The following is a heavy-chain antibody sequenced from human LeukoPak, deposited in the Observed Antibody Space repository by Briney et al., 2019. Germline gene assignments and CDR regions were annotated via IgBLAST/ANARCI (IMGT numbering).Heavy chain of an antibody. CDR2: IGVTGDT. CDR1: GFTFSKDD. Sequence: GGSLRLSCAASGFTFSKDDFHWVRQAPGKGLEWVAAIGVTGDTYYADSVKGRFTISRDNSKNTLYLQMNSLRAEDTAVYYCATSPLDPYYYGSGSPTSFYWGQGTLVTVSS. V-gene: IGHV3-23*01. CDR3: ATSPLDPYYYGSGSPTSFY. D-gene: IGHD3-10*01. J-gene: IGHJ4*02.